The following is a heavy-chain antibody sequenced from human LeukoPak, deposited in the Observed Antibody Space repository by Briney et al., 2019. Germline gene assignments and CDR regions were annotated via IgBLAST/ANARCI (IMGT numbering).Heavy chain of an antibody. CDR2: ISGSGGNT. CDR3: ARTTELGIPFDY. V-gene: IGHV3-23*01. Sequence: GTSLRLSCAASGFTFSSYPIHWVRQAPGKGLERVSAISGSGGNTYYADSVKGRFTISRDNSKNTLYLQMNSLRAEDTAVYYCARTTELGIPFDYWGQGTLVTVSS. CDR1: GFTFSSYP. J-gene: IGHJ4*02. D-gene: IGHD7-27*01.